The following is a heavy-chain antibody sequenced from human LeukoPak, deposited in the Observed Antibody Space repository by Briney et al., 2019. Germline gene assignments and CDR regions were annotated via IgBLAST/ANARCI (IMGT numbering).Heavy chain of an antibody. D-gene: IGHD4-17*01. J-gene: IGHJ4*02. CDR3: ARDRSTTVTTFWFFDY. Sequence: SETLSLTCTVSGSSISSYYWSWIRQPAGKGLEWIGRIYTSGSTNYNPSLKSRVTMSVDTSKNQFSLKLSSVTAADTAVYYCARDRSTTVTTFWFFDYWGQGTLVTVSS. V-gene: IGHV4-4*07. CDR2: IYTSGST. CDR1: GSSISSYY.